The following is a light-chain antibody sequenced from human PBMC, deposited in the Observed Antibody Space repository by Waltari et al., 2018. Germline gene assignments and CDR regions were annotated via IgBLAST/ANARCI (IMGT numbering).Light chain of an antibody. CDR3: CSYVGSYTWV. Sequence: QSALPQPRPVSGSPGQSVTISCTGTSSDVGGYTYVSWYQQHPGKAPKLMIYDVIKRPSGVPDRFSGSKSGTTASLSISGLQAEDEADYYCCSYVGSYTWVFGGGTKLTVL. CDR2: DVI. V-gene: IGLV2-11*01. CDR1: SSDVGGYTY. J-gene: IGLJ3*02.